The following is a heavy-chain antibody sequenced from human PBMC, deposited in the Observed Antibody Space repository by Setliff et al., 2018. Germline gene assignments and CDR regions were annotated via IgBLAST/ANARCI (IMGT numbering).Heavy chain of an antibody. CDR1: GGSISSYF. D-gene: IGHD3-16*01. CDR3: ARSMIQRNYYCGLDV. V-gene: IGHV4-4*07. J-gene: IGHJ6*02. CDR2: IYSNENT. Sequence: SETLSLTCSVSGGSISSYFWNWVRQPAGKGLEWIGRIYSNENTNYNPSLKSRATMSIDTSKNQLSLKLSSVTAADTAVYYCARSMIQRNYYCGLDVWGQGTTVTVSS.